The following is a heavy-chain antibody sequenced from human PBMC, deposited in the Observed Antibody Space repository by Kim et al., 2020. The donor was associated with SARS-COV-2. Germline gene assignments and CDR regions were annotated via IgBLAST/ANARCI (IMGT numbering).Heavy chain of an antibody. J-gene: IGHJ4*02. D-gene: IGHD6-13*01. Sequence: NPSLKRRVTISVDTSKNQFSLKLSSVTAADTAVYYCARVPPYSSSWYFDYWGQGTLVTVSS. CDR3: ARVPPYSSSWYFDY. V-gene: IGHV4-31*02.